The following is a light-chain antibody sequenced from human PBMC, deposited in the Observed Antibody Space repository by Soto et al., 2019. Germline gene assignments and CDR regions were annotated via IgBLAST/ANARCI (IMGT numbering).Light chain of an antibody. V-gene: IGKV3-20*01. J-gene: IGKJ5*01. CDR3: QHYGRSPIT. CDR2: GAS. Sequence: ELVLTQSPGTLSLSPGERVILSCRASQSVTSSYIAWYQQKSGQAPRLLLYGASSRATGIPDRFSGSGSATDFTLTISRLEPEDFALYYCQHYGRSPITFGQGTRLEN. CDR1: QSVTSSY.